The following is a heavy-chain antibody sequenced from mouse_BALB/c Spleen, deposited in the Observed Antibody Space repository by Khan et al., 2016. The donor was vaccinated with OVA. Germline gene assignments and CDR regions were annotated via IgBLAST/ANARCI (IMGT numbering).Heavy chain of an antibody. V-gene: IGHV1-80*01. Sequence: QVRLQQSGAELVRPGSSVKISCKASGYTFSSSWMNWVKHRPGQGLEWIGQIYPGNDDTDYNGTFKDKASLTADKSSRTAYMQLTSLTSADSAVYFCASYFGSRFAYWGQGTLVTVSA. CDR3: ASYFGSRFAY. D-gene: IGHD1-1*01. J-gene: IGHJ3*01. CDR1: GYTFSSSW. CDR2: IYPGNDDT.